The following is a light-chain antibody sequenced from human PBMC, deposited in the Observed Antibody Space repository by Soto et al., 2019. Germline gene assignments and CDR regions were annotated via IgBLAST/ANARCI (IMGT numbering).Light chain of an antibody. CDR3: QQYESLPYT. V-gene: IGKV1-33*01. CDR1: QDIRNY. J-gene: IGKJ2*01. Sequence: DIQMTQSPSSLSASVGDRVTITCQASQDIRNYLNWYQQKPGRAPKLLIYDSSNLETGVPSRFSGSGSGTDFTFTIRSLQPEDIATYYCQQYESLPYTFGQGTKLETK. CDR2: DSS.